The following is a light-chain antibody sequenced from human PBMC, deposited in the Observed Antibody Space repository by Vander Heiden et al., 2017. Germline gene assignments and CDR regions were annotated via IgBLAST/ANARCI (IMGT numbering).Light chain of an antibody. Sequence: EIVLTQSPATLSLSPGERATLSCRASQSVSSYLAWYQQKPGQAPRLLIYDASNRDTGIPARFSGSGFGKDFTLTISSREPEDFAVYYCQQRSNWPPLTFGGGTKVDIK. CDR1: QSVSSY. CDR3: QQRSNWPPLT. CDR2: DAS. J-gene: IGKJ4*01. V-gene: IGKV3-11*01.